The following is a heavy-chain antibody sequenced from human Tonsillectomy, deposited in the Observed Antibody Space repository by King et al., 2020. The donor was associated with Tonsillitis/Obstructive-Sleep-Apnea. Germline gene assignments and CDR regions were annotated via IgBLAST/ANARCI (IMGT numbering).Heavy chain of an antibody. CDR2: IKQDGSEK. CDR3: ARDLYCSTIDCYQGSGVFDY. Sequence: ESGGGLVQPGGSLRLSCAASGFTFSSSWMSWVRQAPGKGLEWVANIKQDGSEKYYVDSVTGRFTISRDNPENSLYLQMNSLRGEDTAVYYCARDLYCSTIDCYQGSGVFDYWGQGSLVTVSS. CDR1: GFTFSSSW. V-gene: IGHV3-7*03. D-gene: IGHD2-2*01. J-gene: IGHJ4*02.